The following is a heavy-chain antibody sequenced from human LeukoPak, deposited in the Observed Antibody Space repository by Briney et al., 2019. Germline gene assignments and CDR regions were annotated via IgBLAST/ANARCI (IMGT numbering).Heavy chain of an antibody. D-gene: IGHD6-13*01. V-gene: IGHV1-18*04. CDR2: INANNGDT. CDR1: GYTFTDYY. CDR3: ARGPIAAAGDY. J-gene: IGHJ4*02. Sequence: ASVKVSCKASGYTFTDYYMHWVRQAPGPGVEWMGWINANNGDTKSAQNLQGRVTMTRDTSTSTAYMELRSLRSDDTAVYYCARGPIAAAGDYWGQGTLVTVSS.